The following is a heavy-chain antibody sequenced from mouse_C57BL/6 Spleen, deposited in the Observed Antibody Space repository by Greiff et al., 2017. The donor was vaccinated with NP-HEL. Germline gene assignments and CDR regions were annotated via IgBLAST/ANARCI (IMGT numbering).Heavy chain of an antibody. CDR2: INHSSGYT. Sequence: VQLQQSGAELAKPGAAVKLSCKASGYTFTSYWMHWVKQRPGQGREWIGYINHSSGYTTYNQKIKDKATLTADKTSSTAYMQLSSLTYEDSAVYYCARSAPLFDYWGQGTSLTVSS. V-gene: IGHV1-7*01. CDR3: ARSAPLFDY. D-gene: IGHD1-2*01. J-gene: IGHJ2*02. CDR1: GYTFTSYW.